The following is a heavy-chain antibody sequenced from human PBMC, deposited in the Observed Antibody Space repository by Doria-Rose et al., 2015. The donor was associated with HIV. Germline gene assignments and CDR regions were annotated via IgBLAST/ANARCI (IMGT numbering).Heavy chain of an antibody. CDR1: GVSLSSPGMG. Sequence: ESGPVLVKPTETLTLTCTVSGVSLSSPGMGVSWIRQPPGKALEWPANIFSDDERSYKTSLKSRLTISRVTSKSQVFLTMTDMDPVDTATYYCARIKSSRWYHKYYFDFWGQGTLVIVSA. D-gene: IGHD6-13*01. CDR2: IFSDDER. J-gene: IGHJ4*02. V-gene: IGHV2-26*01. CDR3: ARIKSSRWYHKYYFDF.